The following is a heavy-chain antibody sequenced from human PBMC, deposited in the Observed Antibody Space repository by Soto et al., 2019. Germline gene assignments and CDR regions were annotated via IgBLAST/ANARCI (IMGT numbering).Heavy chain of an antibody. D-gene: IGHD6-19*01. CDR1: GFTFSNFP. V-gene: IGHV3-30-3*01. CDR2: ISYDGSNE. Sequence: QVQLVESGGGVVQPGRSLRLSCAASGFTFSNFPIHWVRQAPGQGLEWVAVISYDGSNEYYADSVKGRFTISRDNSKNPLYLQMNSLSPEDSGLYFCAKGWLVRGWYHFHSWGQGTQVTVSS. CDR3: AKGWLVRGWYHFHS. J-gene: IGHJ4*02.